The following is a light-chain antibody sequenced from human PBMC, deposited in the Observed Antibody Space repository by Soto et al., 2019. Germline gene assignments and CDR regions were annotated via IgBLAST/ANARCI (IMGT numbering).Light chain of an antibody. CDR2: LGF. V-gene: IGKV2-28*01. J-gene: IGKJ4*01. CDR1: QSLLHTNGYNY. CDR3: MQALQTPLT. Sequence: IVVTQSPLSLPVTPGEPASISCRSSQSLLHTNGYNYLDWYLQKPGQSPQLLIYLGFNRASGVPDRFSGSGSGTDFTLKISRVEAEDVGVYYCMQALQTPLTFGGGTKVEIK.